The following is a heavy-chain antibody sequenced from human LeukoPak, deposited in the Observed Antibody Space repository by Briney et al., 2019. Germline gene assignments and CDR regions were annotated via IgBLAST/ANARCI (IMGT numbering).Heavy chain of an antibody. CDR2: ISSSSSCI. CDR3: ARERATSSAFGWFDP. J-gene: IGHJ5*02. D-gene: IGHD1-26*01. CDR1: GFTFSSYS. V-gene: IGHV3-21*03. Sequence: GGSLRLSCAASGFTFSSYSMNWVRQAPGKGLEWVSSISSSSSCIYYADSVKGRFTISRDNAKNSLYLQMNSLRAEDTAVYYCARERATSSAFGWFDPWGQGTLVTVSS.